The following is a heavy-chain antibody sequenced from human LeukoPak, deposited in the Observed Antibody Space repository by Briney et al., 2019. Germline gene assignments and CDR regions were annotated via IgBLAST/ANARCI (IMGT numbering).Heavy chain of an antibody. CDR3: ARVSGYCSSTSCRTLDY. V-gene: IGHV4-4*02. CDR1: GGSICSSNW. Sequence: SETLSLTCAVSGGSICSSNWWSWVRQPPGKGLELIGEIYHSGSTNYNPSLKSRVTISVDKSKNQFSLKLSSVTAADTAVYYCARVSGYCSSTSCRTLDYWGQGTLVTVSS. CDR2: IYHSGST. J-gene: IGHJ4*02. D-gene: IGHD2-2*01.